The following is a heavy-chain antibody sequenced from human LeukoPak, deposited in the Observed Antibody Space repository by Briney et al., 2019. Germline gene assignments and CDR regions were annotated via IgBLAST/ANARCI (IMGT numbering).Heavy chain of an antibody. CDR3: ASPGYSSSWFLFDY. CDR1: GFTFSSYW. CDR2: IKQDGSEK. V-gene: IGHV3-7*01. J-gene: IGHJ4*02. D-gene: IGHD6-13*01. Sequence: GGSLRLSCAASGFTFSSYWMSWVRQAPGKGLEWVANIKQDGSEKYYVDSVKGRFTISRDNAKNSLYLQVNSLRAEDTAVYYCASPGYSSSWFLFDYWGQGTLVTVSS.